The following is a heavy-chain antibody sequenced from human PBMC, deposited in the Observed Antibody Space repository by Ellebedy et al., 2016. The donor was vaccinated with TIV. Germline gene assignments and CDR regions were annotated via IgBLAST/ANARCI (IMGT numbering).Heavy chain of an antibody. V-gene: IGHV3-23*01. J-gene: IGHJ6*02. CDR3: AKDKLDCTGGSCYRFSYSYGMDV. D-gene: IGHD2-15*01. Sequence: SVKGRFTISRDNSKNTLFLQMNSLRPEDTAVYYCAKDKLDCTGGSCYRFSYSYGMDVWGQGTTVTVSS.